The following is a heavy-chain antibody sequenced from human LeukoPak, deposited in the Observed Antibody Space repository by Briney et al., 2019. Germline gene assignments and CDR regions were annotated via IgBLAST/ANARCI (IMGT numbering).Heavy chain of an antibody. D-gene: IGHD3-9*01. J-gene: IGHJ4*02. Sequence: SETLSLTCTVSGGSISSYYWSWIRQPPGKGLEGIGYIYYSGSTNYNPSLTSRVTISVDTSKNQFSLRLSSVTAADTAVYYCARVVRGVKLRYFDYWGQGTLVTVS. CDR2: IYYSGST. CDR3: ARVVRGVKLRYFDY. CDR1: GGSISSYY. V-gene: IGHV4-59*01.